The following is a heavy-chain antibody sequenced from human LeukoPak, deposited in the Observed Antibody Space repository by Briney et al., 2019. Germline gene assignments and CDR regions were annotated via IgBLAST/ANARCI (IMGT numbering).Heavy chain of an antibody. CDR3: AKDDSGSYSYYFDY. V-gene: IGHV3-53*01. J-gene: IGHJ4*02. D-gene: IGHD1-26*01. CDR1: GFTVSSNY. Sequence: GGSLRLSCAASGFTVSSNYMSWVRQAPGKGLEWVSVIYSGDSTYYADSVKGRFTISRDNSKNTVYLQMNSLRAEDTAVYYCAKDDSGSYSYYFDYWGQGTLVTVSS. CDR2: IYSGDST.